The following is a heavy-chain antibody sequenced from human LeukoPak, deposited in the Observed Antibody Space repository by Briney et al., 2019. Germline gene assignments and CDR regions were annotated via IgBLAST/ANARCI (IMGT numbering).Heavy chain of an antibody. CDR2: TYYSSKWYN. J-gene: IGHJ4*02. V-gene: IGHV6-1*01. Sequence: SQTLSLTCAISGDSVSSNSAAWNWIRQSPSRGLEWLGRTYYSSKWYNDYALSVTGRITINSDTSKNQFSLQLNSVTPEDTAVYYCARGAVAHFDYWGQGTLVTVSS. CDR3: ARGAVAHFDY. CDR1: GDSVSSNSAA. D-gene: IGHD6-19*01.